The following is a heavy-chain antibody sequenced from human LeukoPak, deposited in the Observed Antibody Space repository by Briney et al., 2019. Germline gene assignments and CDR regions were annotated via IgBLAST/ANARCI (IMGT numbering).Heavy chain of an antibody. CDR1: GGSITSGGYY. D-gene: IGHD5-24*01. Sequence: PSETLSLTCTVSGGSITSGGYYWRWIRQHPGKGLEWIGYIYYSGSTYYNPSPKSRVTISVDTSKNQFSLKLSSVTAADTAVYYCARESQEKYYFDYWGQGTLVTVSS. CDR3: ARESQEKYYFDY. CDR2: IYYSGST. V-gene: IGHV4-31*03. J-gene: IGHJ4*02.